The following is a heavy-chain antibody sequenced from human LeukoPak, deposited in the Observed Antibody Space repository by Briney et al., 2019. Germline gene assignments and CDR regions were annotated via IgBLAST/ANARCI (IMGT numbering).Heavy chain of an antibody. CDR1: GFSFDDYA. V-gene: IGHV3-9*01. CDR2: ISWNSDSI. J-gene: IGHJ4*02. Sequence: GGSLRLSCAASGFSFDDYAMHWVRQAPGKGLEWVSGISWNSDSIDYADSVKGRFTISRDNAKNSLYLQMNSLRAEDTAVYYCARENVNPSYFDYWGQGTLVTVSS. CDR3: ARENVNPSYFDY.